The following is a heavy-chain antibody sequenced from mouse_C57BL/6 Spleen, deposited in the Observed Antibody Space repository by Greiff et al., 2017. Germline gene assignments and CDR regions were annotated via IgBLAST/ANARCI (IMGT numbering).Heavy chain of an antibody. CDR2: IDPSDSYT. V-gene: IGHV1-50*01. CDR3: ASWTTGRFAY. Sequence: VQLQQPGAELVKPGASVKLSCKASGYTFTSYWMQWVKQRPGQGLEWIGEIDPSDSYTNYNQKFKGKATLTVDTSSSTAYMQLSYLPSEDSTFYYCASWTTGRFAYSSQCTLLPVSA. J-gene: IGHJ3*01. D-gene: IGHD1-1*01. CDR1: GYTFTSYW.